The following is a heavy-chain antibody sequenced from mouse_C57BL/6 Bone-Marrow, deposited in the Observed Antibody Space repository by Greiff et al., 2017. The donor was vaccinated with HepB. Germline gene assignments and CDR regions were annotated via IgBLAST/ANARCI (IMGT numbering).Heavy chain of an antibody. CDR3: ARHEGDGYYFDY. D-gene: IGHD3-3*01. Sequence: VKLQESGPGLVAPSQSLSITCTVSGFSLTSYGVHWVRQPPGKGLEWLVVIWSDGSTTYNSALKSRLSISKDNSKSQVFLKMNSLQTDDTAMYYCARHEGDGYYFDYWGQGTTLTVSS. J-gene: IGHJ2*01. CDR2: IWSDGST. CDR1: GFSLTSYG. V-gene: IGHV2-6-1*01.